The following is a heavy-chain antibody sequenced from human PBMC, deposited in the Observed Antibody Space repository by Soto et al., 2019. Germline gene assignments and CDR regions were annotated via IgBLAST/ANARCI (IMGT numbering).Heavy chain of an antibody. J-gene: IGHJ4*02. CDR3: TPRTQGDLDVDY. D-gene: IGHD2-21*02. CDR1: GVTFSFNYYG. CDR2: ISTSGTGT. Sequence: EVRLVESGGDLVQPGGSLRLSCAASGVTFSFNYYGMNWVRQAPGKGLEWVAHISTSGTGTLYADSVKGRFTISRDSAKNIPSLQINIPRDQDWAVYYCTPRTQGDLDVDYWRQGTPVTVSS. V-gene: IGHV3-48*02.